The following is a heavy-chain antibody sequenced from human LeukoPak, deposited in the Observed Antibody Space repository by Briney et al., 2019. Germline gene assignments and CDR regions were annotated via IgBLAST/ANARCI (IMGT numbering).Heavy chain of an antibody. CDR1: GGSFSGYY. CDR2: INHSGST. V-gene: IGHV4-34*01. CDR3: ARDSRQVYDFWSGYQNYFDY. Sequence: SETLSLTCAVYGGSFSGYYWRWIRQPPGKGLEWIGKINHSGSTNYNPSLKSRVTISVDTSKNQFSLKLSSVTAADTAVYYCARDSRQVYDFWSGYQNYFDYWGQGTLVTVSS. J-gene: IGHJ4*02. D-gene: IGHD3-3*01.